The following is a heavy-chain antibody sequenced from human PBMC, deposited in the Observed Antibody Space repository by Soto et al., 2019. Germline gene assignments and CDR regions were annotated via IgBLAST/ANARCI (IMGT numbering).Heavy chain of an antibody. CDR3: AKRGSGSYFDY. J-gene: IGHJ4*02. D-gene: IGHD1-26*01. CDR1: GFTFSSYA. V-gene: IGHV3-23*01. Sequence: EVQLLESGGGWVQPGGSLRLSCAASGFTFSSYAMNWVRQAPGKGLEWVSVISGSGGSTYYADSVKGRFSISRDRSKNTLYLQLSSLRAEDTAVYYCAKRGSGSYFDYWGQGTLVTVSS. CDR2: ISGSGGST.